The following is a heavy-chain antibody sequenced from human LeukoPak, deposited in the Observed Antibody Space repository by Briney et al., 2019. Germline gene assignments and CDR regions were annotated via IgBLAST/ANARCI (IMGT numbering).Heavy chain of an antibody. V-gene: IGHV1-3*01. CDR3: ARAVWFDP. CDR2: INAGNGNT. CDR1: GYTFTMYA. Sequence: EASVKVSCKASGYTFTMYAIHWMRQAPGQRLEWMGWINAGNGNTKYSEKFQGRVTITRDTSASTAYMELSSLRSEDTAVYYCARAVWFDPWGQGTVVTVSS. J-gene: IGHJ5*02.